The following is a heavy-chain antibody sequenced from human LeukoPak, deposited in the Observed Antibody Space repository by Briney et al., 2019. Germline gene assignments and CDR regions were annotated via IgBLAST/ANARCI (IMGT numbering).Heavy chain of an antibody. V-gene: IGHV4-59*01. CDR1: GGFISSYY. J-gene: IGHJ4*02. CDR2: IYYSGST. Sequence: SETLSLTCTVSGGFISSYYWSWIRQPPGKGLEWIGYIYYSGSTNYNPSLKSRVTISVDTSKNQFSLKLSSVTAADTAVYYCARTSYSYPLDYWGQGTLVTVSS. D-gene: IGHD3-16*02. CDR3: ARTSYSYPLDY.